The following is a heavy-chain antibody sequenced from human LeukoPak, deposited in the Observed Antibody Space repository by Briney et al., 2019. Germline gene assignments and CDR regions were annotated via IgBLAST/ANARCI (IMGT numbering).Heavy chain of an antibody. J-gene: IGHJ4*02. D-gene: IGHD3-9*01. Sequence: GASVKVPCKVSGYTLTELSMHWVRQAPGKGLEWMGGFDPEDGETIYAQKFQGRVTMTEDTSTDTAYMELSSLRSEDTAVYYCATPSFDSLLYYFDYWGQGTLVTVSS. V-gene: IGHV1-24*01. CDR3: ATPSFDSLLYYFDY. CDR2: FDPEDGET. CDR1: GYTLTELS.